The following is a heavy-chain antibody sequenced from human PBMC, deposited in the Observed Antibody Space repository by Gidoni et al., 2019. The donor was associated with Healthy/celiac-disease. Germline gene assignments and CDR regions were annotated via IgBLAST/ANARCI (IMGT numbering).Heavy chain of an antibody. Sequence: QLQLQESGPGLVKPSETLSLTCTVSGGSIRRSSYYWGWIRQPPGKGLEWMGSIYYSGRTYYNPSLKSRVTISVDTSKNQFSLKLSSVTAADTAVYYCASLDTAMATLTLDYWGQGTLVTVSS. CDR2: IYYSGRT. CDR3: ASLDTAMATLTLDY. CDR1: GGSIRRSSYY. V-gene: IGHV4-39*07. D-gene: IGHD5-18*01. J-gene: IGHJ4*02.